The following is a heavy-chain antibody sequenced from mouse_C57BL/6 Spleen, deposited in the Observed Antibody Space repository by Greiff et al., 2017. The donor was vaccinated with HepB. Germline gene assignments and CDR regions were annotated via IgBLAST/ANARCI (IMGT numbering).Heavy chain of an antibody. D-gene: IGHD2-3*01. Sequence: EVMLVESGGGLVQPGESLKLSCESTEYEFPSHDMSWVRKTPEKRLELVAAINSAGGSTYYPDTMESRFIISGDTTKKTLYLQMSSLRSEDTALYYCARHDGYGLPFAYWGQGTLVTVSA. V-gene: IGHV5-2*01. CDR1: EYEFPSHD. CDR2: INSAGGST. CDR3: ARHDGYGLPFAY. J-gene: IGHJ3*01.